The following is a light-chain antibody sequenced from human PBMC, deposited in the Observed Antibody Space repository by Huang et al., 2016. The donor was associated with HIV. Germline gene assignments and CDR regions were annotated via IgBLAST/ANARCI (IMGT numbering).Light chain of an antibody. CDR1: QSVSSIF. Sequence: EVVLTQSPDTLSLSPGERATLSCRASQSVSSIFFAWYQHKFGQAPMLLIYGASSSATGGPDRLSSSGCGTDFTLTISRVEPEDFAVYYCQQYGSTTKFTFGQGTRLEIK. CDR2: GAS. CDR3: QQYGSTTKFT. V-gene: IGKV3-20*01. J-gene: IGKJ2*01.